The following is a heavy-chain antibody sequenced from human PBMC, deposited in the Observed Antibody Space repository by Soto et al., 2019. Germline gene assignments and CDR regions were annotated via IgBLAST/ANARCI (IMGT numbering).Heavy chain of an antibody. CDR1: GFTFSSYE. J-gene: IGHJ4*02. CDR3: ARGAAAAGNFDY. Sequence: EVQLVESGGGLVQPGGSLRLSCAASGFTFSSYEMNWVRQAPGKGLEWVSYISSSGSSIYYADSMKGRFTISRDNAKNSLYLQMNSLRXXXXXVYYCARGAAAAGNFDYWGQGTL. V-gene: IGHV3-48*03. D-gene: IGHD6-13*01. CDR2: ISSSGSSI.